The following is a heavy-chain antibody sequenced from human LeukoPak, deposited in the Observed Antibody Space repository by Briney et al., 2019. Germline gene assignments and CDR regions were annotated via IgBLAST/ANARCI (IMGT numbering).Heavy chain of an antibody. D-gene: IGHD3-22*01. J-gene: IGHJ5*02. CDR3: AKSYSSGYYVLGT. V-gene: IGHV3-7*01. CDR2: IKQDGSEK. CDR1: GFTFRSYW. Sequence: GGSLRLPCAASGFTFRSYWMSWVRQAPGKGLEWVANIKQDGSEKYYVDSVKGRFTISRDNSKNTLYLQMNSLRAEDTAVYYCAKSYSSGYYVLGTWGQGTLVTVSS.